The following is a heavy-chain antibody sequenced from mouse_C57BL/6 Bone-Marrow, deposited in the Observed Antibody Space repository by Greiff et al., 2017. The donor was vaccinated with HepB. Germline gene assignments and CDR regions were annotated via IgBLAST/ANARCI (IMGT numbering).Heavy chain of an antibody. Sequence: HVQLQQPGAELVMPGASVKLSCKASGYTFTSYWMHWVKQRPGQGLEWIGEIDPSDSYTNYNQKFKGKSTLTVDKSSSTAYMQLSSLTSEDSAVYYCARTSFHYYGSSYLYYFDYWGQGTTLTVSS. D-gene: IGHD1-1*01. V-gene: IGHV1-69*01. CDR2: IDPSDSYT. CDR3: ARTSFHYYGSSYLYYFDY. J-gene: IGHJ2*01. CDR1: GYTFTSYW.